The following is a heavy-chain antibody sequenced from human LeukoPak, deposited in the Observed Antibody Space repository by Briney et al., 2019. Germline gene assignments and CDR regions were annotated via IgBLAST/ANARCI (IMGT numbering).Heavy chain of an antibody. Sequence: SQTLSLTCTVSGGSISSGSYYWSWIRQPAGKGLEYIGRIYTSGSTSYNPSLKSRVTISVDTSKNQFSLKLSSVTAAETAVYYCARVEDSGYDYRGRFDPWGQGTLVTVSS. J-gene: IGHJ5*02. CDR3: ARVEDSGYDYRGRFDP. CDR2: IYTSGST. CDR1: GGSISSGSYY. D-gene: IGHD5-12*01. V-gene: IGHV4-61*02.